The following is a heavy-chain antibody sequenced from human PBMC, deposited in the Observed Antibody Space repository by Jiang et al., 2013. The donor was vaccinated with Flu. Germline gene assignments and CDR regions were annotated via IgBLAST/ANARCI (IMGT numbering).Heavy chain of an antibody. J-gene: IGHJ3*02. CDR2: FIIVGR. CDR1: GDSMSGFF. D-gene: IGHD4-11*01. V-gene: IGHV4-59*08. Sequence: LLKPSETLSLTCSVSGDSMSGFFWSWIRQPQGRDRNGLAVFIIVGRFLQPSLTSRATLSVDASKNQFSLRLNSVTAADTAVYYCARHIGSNWFWAFDIWGLGTMVTVSS. CDR3: ARHIGSNWFWAFDI.